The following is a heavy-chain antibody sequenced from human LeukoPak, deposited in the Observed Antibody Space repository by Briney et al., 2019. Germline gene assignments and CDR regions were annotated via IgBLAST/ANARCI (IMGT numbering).Heavy chain of an antibody. CDR2: IYYSGST. CDR3: ATATPRSGYCYIQAFDI. CDR1: GGSISSYF. Sequence: SETLSLTCTVSGGSISSYFWSWIRQPPGKGLEWIGYIYYSGSTNYNPSLKSRVTISVDTSKNQFSLKLSSVTAADTAVYYCATATPRSGYCYIQAFDIWGQGTMVTVSS. J-gene: IGHJ3*02. D-gene: IGHD3-3*01. V-gene: IGHV4-59*01.